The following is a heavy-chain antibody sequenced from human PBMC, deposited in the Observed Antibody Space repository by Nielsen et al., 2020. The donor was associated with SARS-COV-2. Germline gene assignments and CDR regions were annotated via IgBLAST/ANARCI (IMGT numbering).Heavy chain of an antibody. CDR2: INPYSGGT. J-gene: IGHJ3*02. D-gene: IGHD3-3*01. Sequence: ASVKVSCKASGYTFTDYYIHWVRQAPGQGLEWMGRINPYSGGTNYAQKFQGTVTISVDTSKNQFSLKLSSVTAADTAVYYCARSRFGNTIFGVVIHDAFDIWGQGTMVTVSS. CDR1: GYTFTDYY. V-gene: IGHV1-2*06. CDR3: ARSRFGNTIFGVVIHDAFDI.